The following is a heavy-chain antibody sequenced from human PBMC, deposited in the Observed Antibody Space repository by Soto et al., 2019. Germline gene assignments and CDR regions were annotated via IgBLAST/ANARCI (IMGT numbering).Heavy chain of an antibody. V-gene: IGHV4-39*01. J-gene: IGHJ4*02. CDR3: GKILVGATGHTDADS. D-gene: IGHD2-15*01. Sequence: SETLSLTCIVSGGSVYSNGHYWGWIRQPPGKGLEWIGSIDNNGVTNYNSSLKSRVTISRDTSKNQFSLRLTSVTAVDTAVYYCGKILVGATGHTDADSWGPGTLVTVSS. CDR2: IDNNGVT. CDR1: GGSVYSNGHY.